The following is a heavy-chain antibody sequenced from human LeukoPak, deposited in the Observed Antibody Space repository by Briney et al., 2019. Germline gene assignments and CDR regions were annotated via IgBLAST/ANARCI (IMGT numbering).Heavy chain of an antibody. D-gene: IGHD4-17*01. J-gene: IGHJ4*02. CDR2: IYHSGST. Sequence: PSETLSLTCTVSGYSISSGYYWGWIRQPPGKGLEWIGSIYHSGSTYYNPSLKSRVTISVDTSKNQFSLKLSSVTAADTAVYYCAVPHYGDYVGREVGFDYWGQGTLVTVSS. V-gene: IGHV4-38-2*02. CDR1: GYSISSGYY. CDR3: AVPHYGDYVGREVGFDY.